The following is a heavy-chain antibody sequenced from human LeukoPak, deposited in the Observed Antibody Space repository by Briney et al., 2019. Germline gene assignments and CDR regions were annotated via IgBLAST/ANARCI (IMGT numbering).Heavy chain of an antibody. CDR1: GGSFSGYY. V-gene: IGHV4-34*01. CDR3: ARAGGYGLIDY. J-gene: IGHJ4*02. CDR2: IYHSGGT. Sequence: SETLSLTCAVYGGSFSGYYWGWIRQPPGKGLEWIGSIYHSGGTYYNPSLKSRVTISVDTSKNQFSLKVGSMTAADTAVYYCARAGGYGLIDYWGQGTMVTVSS. D-gene: IGHD5-18*01.